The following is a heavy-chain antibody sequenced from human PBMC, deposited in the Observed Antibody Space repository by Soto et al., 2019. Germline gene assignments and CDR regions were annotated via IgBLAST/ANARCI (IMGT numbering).Heavy chain of an antibody. CDR1: GGTFSSYA. D-gene: IGHD6-13*01. CDR2: IIPIFGTA. Sequence: GASVKVSCKASGGTFSSYAISWVRQAPGQGLEWMGGIIPIFGTANYAQKFQGRVTITADESTSTAYMELSSLRSEDTAVYYCAREGGQQPGGSFYYWGQGTLVTVSS. J-gene: IGHJ4*02. CDR3: AREGGQQPGGSFYY. V-gene: IGHV1-69*13.